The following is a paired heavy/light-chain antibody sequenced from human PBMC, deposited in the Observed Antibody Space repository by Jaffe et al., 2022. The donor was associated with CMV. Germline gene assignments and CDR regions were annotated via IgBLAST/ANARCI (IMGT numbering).Light chain of an antibody. J-gene: IGLJ3*02. CDR1: SSDVGGYNY. V-gene: IGLV2-14*03. Sequence: QSALTQPASVSGSPGQSITISCTGTSSDVGGYNYVSWYQQHPGKAPKLMIYDVSNRPSGVSNRFSGSKSGNTASLTISGLQAEDEADYYCSSCTSSRTEVFGGGTKLTVL. CDR2: DVS. CDR3: SSCTSSRTEV.
Heavy chain of an antibody. J-gene: IGHJ4*02. V-gene: IGHV3-7*01. CDR3: ASQRLANQEWELPRAFDF. CDR1: GFTFSRYW. Sequence: EVQLVESGGGLVQPGGSLRLSCAASGFTFSRYWMSWVRQAPGKGLEWVANIKRDGSEKYYVDSVKGRFTISRDNAKNSLYLLMNSLRAEDTAVYYCASQRLANQEWELPRAFDFWGLGTLVTVSS. D-gene: IGHD1-26*01. CDR2: IKRDGSEK.